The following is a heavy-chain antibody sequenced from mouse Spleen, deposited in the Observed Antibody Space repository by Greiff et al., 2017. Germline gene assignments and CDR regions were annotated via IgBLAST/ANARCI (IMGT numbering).Heavy chain of an antibody. CDR3: ARSDYGSSYDAMDY. Sequence: EVQLVESGGGLVQPGGSLRLSCATSGFTFTDYYMSWVRQPPGQALEWLGFIRTKANGSTTEYSASVKGRLTISRDNSQSILYIQMNTLRAEDSATYYCARSDYGSSYDAMDYWGQGTSGTVSS. V-gene: IGHV7-3*02. D-gene: IGHD1-1*01. CDR2: IRTKANGSTT. CDR1: GFTFTDYY. J-gene: IGHJ4*01.